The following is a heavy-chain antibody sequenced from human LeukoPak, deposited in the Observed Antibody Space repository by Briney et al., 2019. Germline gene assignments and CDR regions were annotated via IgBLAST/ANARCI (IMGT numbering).Heavy chain of an antibody. CDR2: ISAYNGNT. CDR1: GYTFTIYG. J-gene: IGHJ4*02. CDR3: ARDLAGDYGDY. Sequence: ASVKVSCKASGYTFTIYGFTWVRQAPGQGLEWMGWISAYNGNTNYAQKFQGRVTMTTDTSTSTAYMELRSLRSDDTAVYYCARDLAGDYGDYWGQGTLVTVSS. D-gene: IGHD3-10*01. V-gene: IGHV1-18*01.